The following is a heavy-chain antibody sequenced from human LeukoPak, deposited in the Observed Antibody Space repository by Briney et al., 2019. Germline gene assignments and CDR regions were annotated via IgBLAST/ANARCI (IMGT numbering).Heavy chain of an antibody. J-gene: IGHJ4*02. V-gene: IGHV1-24*01. CDR2: FDPEDGET. CDR1: GYTLTELS. Sequence: ASVKVSCKVSGYTLTELSMHWVRPAPGKGLEWMGGFDPEDGETIYAQKFQGRVTMTEDTSTDTAYMELSSLRSEDTAVYYCATKEAIFGVVYHFDYWGQGTLVTVSS. D-gene: IGHD3-3*01. CDR3: ATKEAIFGVVYHFDY.